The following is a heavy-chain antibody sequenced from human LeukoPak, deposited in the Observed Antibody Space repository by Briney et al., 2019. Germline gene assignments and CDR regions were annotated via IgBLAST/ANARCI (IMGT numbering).Heavy chain of an antibody. J-gene: IGHJ4*02. D-gene: IGHD1-7*01. V-gene: IGHV4-59*12. Sequence: PSETLSLTCTVSGGSISSYYWSWIRQPPGKGLEWIGYIYYSGSTNYNPSLKSRVTISVDTSKNQFSLQLNSVTPEDTAVYYCARDLLSNWNYWLRLDYWGQGTLVTVSS. CDR1: GGSISSYY. CDR2: IYYSGST. CDR3: ARDLLSNWNYWLRLDY.